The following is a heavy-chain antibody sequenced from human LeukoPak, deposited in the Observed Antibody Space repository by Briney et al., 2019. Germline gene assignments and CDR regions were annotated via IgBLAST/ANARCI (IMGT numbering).Heavy chain of an antibody. CDR3: ARVGSSSWYYIFDY. V-gene: IGHV4-4*07. D-gene: IGHD6-13*01. J-gene: IGHJ4*02. CDR1: GGSISSYY. CDR2: IYTSGST. Sequence: PSETLSLTCTVSGGSISSYYWSWIRQPAGKGMEWIGRIYTSGSTNYNPSLKSRVTMSVDTFKNQFSLKLSSVTAADTAVYYCARVGSSSWYYIFDYWGQGTLVTVSS.